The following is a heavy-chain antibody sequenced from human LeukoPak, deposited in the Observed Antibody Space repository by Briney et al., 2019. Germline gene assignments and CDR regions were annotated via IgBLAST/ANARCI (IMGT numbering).Heavy chain of an antibody. CDR3: ARARYSSGWYWYFDL. J-gene: IGHJ2*01. V-gene: IGHV4-59*01. D-gene: IGHD6-19*01. CDR2: IYYSGST. CDR1: GGSISSYY. Sequence: PSETLSLTCTVSGGSISSYYWSWIRQPPGKGLEWLGYIYYSGSTNYNPSLKSRVTISVDTSKNQFSLKLSSVTAADTAVYYCARARYSSGWYWYFDLWGRGTLVTVSS.